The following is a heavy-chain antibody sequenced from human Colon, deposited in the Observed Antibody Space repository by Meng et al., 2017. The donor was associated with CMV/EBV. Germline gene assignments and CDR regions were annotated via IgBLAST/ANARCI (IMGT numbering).Heavy chain of an antibody. J-gene: IGHJ4*02. CDR1: GFSLTTQM. D-gene: IGHD2-15*01. V-gene: IGHV3-23*01. Sequence: GESLKISCVVSGFSLTTQMMTWVRQAPGKGLEWVAGLGGTGGITLYADSVKGRFTISRDKSKNTLYLEMNSLRADDTALYFCAKDPIAHAGSYFDSWGQGTLVTVSS. CDR3: AKDPIAHAGSYFDS. CDR2: LGGTGGIT.